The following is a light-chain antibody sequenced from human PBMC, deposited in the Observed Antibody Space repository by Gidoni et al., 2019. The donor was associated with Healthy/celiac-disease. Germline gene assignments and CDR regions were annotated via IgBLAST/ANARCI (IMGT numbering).Light chain of an antibody. CDR2: RAS. J-gene: IGKJ4*01. V-gene: IGKV3-15*01. CDR3: QQYKNWPPLT. Sequence: EIMVTHSPATLAASPGERATLSCRASQSVSSNLAWYQQKPGQAPRLLIYRASTRATGIPARFSGSGSRTEFTLTISSLQSEDFAVYSCQQYKNWPPLTFGGXTKVEIK. CDR1: QSVSSN.